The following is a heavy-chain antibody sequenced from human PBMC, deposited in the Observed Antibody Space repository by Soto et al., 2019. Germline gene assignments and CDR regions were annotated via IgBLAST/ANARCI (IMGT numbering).Heavy chain of an antibody. J-gene: IGHJ4*02. CDR3: ARPSDVGLASSFEY. Sequence: PGESLKISCQGSGYSFTNYWIGWVRQMPGIGLEWLGIIYPGNSNTRYSPSFEGQVTMSADKSINTAYLQWSSLRASDTAIYFCARPSDVGLASSFEYWGQGTQVTVSS. V-gene: IGHV5-51*01. CDR2: IYPGNSNT. CDR1: GYSFTNYW.